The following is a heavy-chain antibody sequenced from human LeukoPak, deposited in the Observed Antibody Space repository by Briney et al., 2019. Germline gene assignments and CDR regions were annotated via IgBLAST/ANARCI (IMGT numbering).Heavy chain of an antibody. CDR1: RFTFSSYW. D-gene: IGHD1-14*01. V-gene: IGHV3-74*01. J-gene: IGHJ4*02. CDR3: ARSNQADDY. Sequence: GGSLRLSCAASRFTFSSYWMHWVRQVPGKGLVWVARINPGGSSITYADSVKGRFTISRDNAKNTLYLQMDSLRAEDTGVYYCARSNQADDYWGQGTLVTVSS. CDR2: INPGGSSI.